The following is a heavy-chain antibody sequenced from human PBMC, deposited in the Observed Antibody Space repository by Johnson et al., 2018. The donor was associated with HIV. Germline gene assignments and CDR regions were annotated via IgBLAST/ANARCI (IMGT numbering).Heavy chain of an antibody. Sequence: QMLLVESGGGLVKPGGSLRISCAASGFTFNRAWMSWVRQAPGKGLEWVALISYDGSNEYYGDSVKGRFSISRDNSKNTVYLQMNRLRAEDTAMFYCVRGRLLDAFDIWGQGTRFTVSS. CDR1: GFTFNRAW. J-gene: IGHJ3*02. D-gene: IGHD2-15*01. V-gene: IGHV3-33*05. CDR3: VRGRLLDAFDI. CDR2: ISYDGSNE.